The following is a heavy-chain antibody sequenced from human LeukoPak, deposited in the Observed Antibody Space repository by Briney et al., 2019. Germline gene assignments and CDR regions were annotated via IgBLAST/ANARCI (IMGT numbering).Heavy chain of an antibody. J-gene: IGHJ6*02. D-gene: IGHD3-10*01. CDR2: IYPGDSDT. Sequence: GESLKISCKGSGYSFTSYWIGWVRQMPGKGLEWMGIIYPGDSDTRYSPSFQGQVTISADKSISTAYLQWSSLKASDTAVYYCARVFDYYGSGSPYGMDVWGQGTTVTVSS. CDR1: GYSFTSYW. CDR3: ARVFDYYGSGSPYGMDV. V-gene: IGHV5-51*01.